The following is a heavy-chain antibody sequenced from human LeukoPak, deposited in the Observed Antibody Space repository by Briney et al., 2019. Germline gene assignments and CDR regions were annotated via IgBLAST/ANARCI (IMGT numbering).Heavy chain of an antibody. CDR3: ARKYEPYYYDSSGPFDY. D-gene: IGHD3-22*01. CDR1: GGTFSSYA. J-gene: IGHJ4*02. CDR2: IIPIFGTA. V-gene: IGHV1-69*05. Sequence: SVKVSCKXSGGTFSSYAISWVRQAPGQGLEWMGGIIPIFGTANYSQKFQGRVPITTDESTSTAYVELSSLRSENTAVYYCARKYEPYYYDSSGPFDYWGQGTLVTVSS.